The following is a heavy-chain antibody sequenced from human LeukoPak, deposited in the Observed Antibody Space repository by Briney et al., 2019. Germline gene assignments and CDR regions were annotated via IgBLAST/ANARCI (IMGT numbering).Heavy chain of an antibody. Sequence: SGGSLRLSCAASGFSFSSYSFNWVRQAPGKGREWVSYINQIISYADSVKGRFTMSRDNAKNSLYLQMNSLRAEDTAVYYCARSSGSTTKFDYWGQGALVTVSS. V-gene: IGHV3-48*01. D-gene: IGHD1-26*01. CDR2: INQII. CDR1: GFSFSSYS. CDR3: ARSSGSTTKFDY. J-gene: IGHJ4*02.